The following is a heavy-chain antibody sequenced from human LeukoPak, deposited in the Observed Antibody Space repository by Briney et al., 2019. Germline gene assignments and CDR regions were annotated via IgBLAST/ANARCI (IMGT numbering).Heavy chain of an antibody. Sequence: GGSLRLSCAASGFTFDDYAMHRVRQAPGKGLEWVSGISWNSGSIGYADSVKGRFTISRDNAKNSLYLQMNSLRAEDTAVYYCARDQDSITIFGVVTFFDYWGQGTLVTVSS. CDR2: ISWNSGSI. D-gene: IGHD3-3*01. V-gene: IGHV3-9*01. CDR3: ARDQDSITIFGVVTFFDY. J-gene: IGHJ4*02. CDR1: GFTFDDYA.